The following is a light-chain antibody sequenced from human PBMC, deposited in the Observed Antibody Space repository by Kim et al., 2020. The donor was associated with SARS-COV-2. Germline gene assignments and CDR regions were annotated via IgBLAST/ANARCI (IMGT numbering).Light chain of an antibody. J-gene: IGLJ3*02. CDR2: GNI. Sequence: QRVTTSCPRSSSDIGAPYDVLWSHPPPGTAPNHLFYGNINRPSGVPDRFSGSKSVPSASLAITGLQAEDEADYYCQSYDSSLSGWVFGGGTQLTVL. CDR1: SSDIGAPYD. V-gene: IGLV1-40*01. CDR3: QSYDSSLSGWV.